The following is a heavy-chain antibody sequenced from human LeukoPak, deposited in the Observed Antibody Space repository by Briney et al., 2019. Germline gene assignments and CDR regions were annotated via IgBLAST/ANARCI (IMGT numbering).Heavy chain of an antibody. CDR2: ISETI. J-gene: IGHJ4*02. D-gene: IGHD3-16*01. Sequence: PGGSLRLSCIASGFVFSRDNMNWVRQAPGKRLEWVAHISETIYYADSVQGRFTISRDNAKNSLYLQMGNLRVDDTAMYYCVREVGRPKTFYFDSWGRGTPVTVSS. CDR3: VREVGRPKTFYFDS. CDR1: GFVFSRDN. V-gene: IGHV3-48*04.